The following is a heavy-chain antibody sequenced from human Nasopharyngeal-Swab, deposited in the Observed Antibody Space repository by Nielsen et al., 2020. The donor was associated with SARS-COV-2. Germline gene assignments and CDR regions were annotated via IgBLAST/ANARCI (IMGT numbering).Heavy chain of an antibody. CDR2: IYYSGST. D-gene: IGHD3-3*01. J-gene: IGHJ4*02. Sequence: SETLSLTCTVSGGSISSHYWSWIRQPPGKGLEWIGYIYYSGSTNYNPSLKSRVTISVDTSKNQFSLKLSSVTAADTAVYYCARDESGRFDYWGQGTLVTVSS. V-gene: IGHV4-59*11. CDR1: GGSISSHY. CDR3: ARDESGRFDY.